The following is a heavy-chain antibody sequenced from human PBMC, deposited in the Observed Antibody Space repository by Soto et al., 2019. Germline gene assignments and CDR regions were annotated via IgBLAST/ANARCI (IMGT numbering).Heavy chain of an antibody. V-gene: IGHV3-23*01. J-gene: IGHJ3*02. CDR1: GFTFSSYA. D-gene: IGHD2-8*01. CDR2: ISGSGGST. CDR3: AKLACTNGVCYADAFDI. Sequence: GGSLRLSCAASGFTFSSYAMRWVRQAPGKGVEWVSAISGSGGSTYYADSVKGRFTISRDNSKNTLYLQMNSLRAEDTAVYYCAKLACTNGVCYADAFDIWGQGTMVTVSS.